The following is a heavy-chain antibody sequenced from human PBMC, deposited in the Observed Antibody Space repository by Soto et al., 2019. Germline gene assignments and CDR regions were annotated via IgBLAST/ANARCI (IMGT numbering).Heavy chain of an antibody. CDR2: ISSSGTTI. J-gene: IGHJ4*02. Sequence: GGSLRLSCAASGFTFDDHARSWIRQAPGKGLEWVSYISSSGTTIYYADSVKGRFTISRDNAKNSLYLQMNSLRAEDTAVYYCAVPYGDYGYGYWGQGTLVTVSS. D-gene: IGHD4-17*01. V-gene: IGHV3-11*01. CDR1: GFTFDDHA. CDR3: AVPYGDYGYGY.